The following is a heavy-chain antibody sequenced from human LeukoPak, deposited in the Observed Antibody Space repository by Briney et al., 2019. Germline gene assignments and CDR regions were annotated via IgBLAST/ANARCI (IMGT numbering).Heavy chain of an antibody. D-gene: IGHD6-19*01. Sequence: GGSLRLSCAASGFIVSNNYMTWVRQAPGKGLEWVAVIYSGAGAGTYYADSVKGRFTISRDNSKNTLYLQMNSLRAEDTAVYYCANGKSEYSSGWPRGTFWGQGTLVTVSS. CDR1: GFIVSNNY. J-gene: IGHJ4*02. V-gene: IGHV3-53*01. CDR3: ANGKSEYSSGWPRGTF. CDR2: IYSGAGAGT.